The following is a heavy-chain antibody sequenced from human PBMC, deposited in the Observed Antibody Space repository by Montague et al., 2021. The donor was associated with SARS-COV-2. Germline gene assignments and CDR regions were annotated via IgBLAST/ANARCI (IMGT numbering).Heavy chain of an antibody. V-gene: IGHV4-39*01. CDR3: ARHQANAGSFDI. CDR2: VHYTGTT. CDR1: GGSITVSRYD. J-gene: IGHJ3*02. Sequence: SETLSLTCTVSGGSITVSRYDWGWIRQPPGKGLEWIGSVHYTGTTSYNESLKGRLTISVDTSENQFSLRMTSVTASDTAVYYCARHQANAGSFDIWGHGTLVTVSS. D-gene: IGHD1-1*01.